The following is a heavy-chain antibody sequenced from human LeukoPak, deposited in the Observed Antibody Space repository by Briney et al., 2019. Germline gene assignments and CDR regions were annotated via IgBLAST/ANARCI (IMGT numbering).Heavy chain of an antibody. J-gene: IGHJ4*02. CDR1: GFTFSSYW. V-gene: IGHV3-7*01. Sequence: GGSLRLSCAASGFTFSSYWMSWVRQAPGKGLEWVANIKQDGSEKYYVDSVKGRFTISRDNAKNSLYLQMNSLRAEDTAVYYCATVVPAAYILYRGQGTLVTVSS. CDR3: ATVVPAAYILY. CDR2: IKQDGSEK. D-gene: IGHD2-2*01.